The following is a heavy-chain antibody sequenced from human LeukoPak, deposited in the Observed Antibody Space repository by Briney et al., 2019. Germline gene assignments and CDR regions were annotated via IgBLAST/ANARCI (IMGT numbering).Heavy chain of an antibody. Sequence: TLSLTCSVSGVSITSGSYYWGWIRQSAGKGLEWIGRVHSSGDIYHNAAFRSRAAVSGDASKNQFSLQLNSVTAADTAVYYCARGASPKDAVFFDYWGQGALITVPS. D-gene: IGHD3-16*01. CDR3: ARGASPKDAVFFDY. CDR1: GVSITSGSYY. V-gene: IGHV4-61*02. CDR2: VHSSGDI. J-gene: IGHJ4*02.